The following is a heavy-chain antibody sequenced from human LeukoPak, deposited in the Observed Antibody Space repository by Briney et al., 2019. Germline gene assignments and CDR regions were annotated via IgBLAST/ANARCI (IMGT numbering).Heavy chain of an antibody. Sequence: PSETLSLTCTVSGGSISSYYWSWIRQPAGKGLEWIGRIYTSGSTNYNPSLKSRVTMSVDTSKNQFSLNMNSVTAEDTAVYYCAELGITMIGGVWGKGTTVTISS. J-gene: IGHJ6*04. V-gene: IGHV4-4*07. CDR2: IYTSGST. D-gene: IGHD3-10*02. CDR1: GGSISSYY. CDR3: AELGITMIGGV.